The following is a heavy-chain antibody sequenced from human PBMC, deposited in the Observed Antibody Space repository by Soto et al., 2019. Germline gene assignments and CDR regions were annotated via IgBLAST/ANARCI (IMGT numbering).Heavy chain of an antibody. Sequence: GVLRLSCAASGFSFSSYSMNWVRQAPGKGLEWVSKINPSSSTIHYADSVRGRFTISRDNAKNSLSLQMNSLRDEDTAVYYCARAACTSSYGFQHWGPGTLVTVSS. CDR2: INPSSSTI. J-gene: IGHJ1*01. CDR3: ARAACTSSYGFQH. V-gene: IGHV3-48*02. CDR1: GFSFSSYS. D-gene: IGHD2-2*01.